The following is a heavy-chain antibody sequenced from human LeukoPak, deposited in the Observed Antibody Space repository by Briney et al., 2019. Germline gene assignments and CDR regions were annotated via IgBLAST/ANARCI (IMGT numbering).Heavy chain of an antibody. CDR2: ISSSSSYI. CDR3: ARDRVTIFGVVRLDMDV. Sequence: GGSLRLSCAASGFTFSSYSMNWVRQAPGKGLEWVSSISSSSSYIYYADSVKGRFTISRDNAKNSLYLQMNGLRAEDTAVYYCARDRVTIFGVVRLDMDVWGKGTTVTVSS. CDR1: GFTFSSYS. V-gene: IGHV3-21*01. J-gene: IGHJ6*03. D-gene: IGHD3-3*01.